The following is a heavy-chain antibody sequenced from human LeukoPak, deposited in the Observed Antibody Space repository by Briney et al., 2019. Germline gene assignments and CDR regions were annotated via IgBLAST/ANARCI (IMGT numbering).Heavy chain of an antibody. D-gene: IGHD3-3*01. CDR2: ISSSSSYI. CDR1: GFTFSSYS. J-gene: IGHJ4*02. V-gene: IGHV3-21*01. Sequence: GGSLRLSCAASGFTFSSYSMNWVRQAPGKGLEWVSSISSSSSYIYYADSVKGRFTISRDNAKNSLYLQMNSLRAEDTAVYYCARDIDRNYDFWRVTPFFDYWGQGTLVTVSS. CDR3: ARDIDRNYDFWRVTPFFDY.